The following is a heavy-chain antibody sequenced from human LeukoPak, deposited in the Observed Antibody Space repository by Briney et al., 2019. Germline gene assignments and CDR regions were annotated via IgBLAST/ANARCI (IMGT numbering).Heavy chain of an antibody. J-gene: IGHJ6*03. V-gene: IGHV4-38-2*02. Sequence: GSLRLSCAASGFTFSSYAMSWVRQAPGKGLEWIGSIYHSGSTYYNPSLKSRVTISVDTSKNQFSLKLSSVTAADTAVYYCARDHYGGLYYYYYYYMDVWGKGTTVTVSS. CDR1: GFTFSSYA. CDR3: ARDHYGGLYYYYYYYMDV. D-gene: IGHD4-17*01. CDR2: IYHSGST.